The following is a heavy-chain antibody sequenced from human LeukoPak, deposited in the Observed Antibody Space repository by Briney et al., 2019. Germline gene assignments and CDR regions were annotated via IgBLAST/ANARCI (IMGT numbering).Heavy chain of an antibody. CDR3: ARRKVTYYYDAGGYYYFDY. CDR1: GGSITGSY. CDR2: IYYSGTT. J-gene: IGHJ4*02. V-gene: IGHV4-59*01. Sequence: PSETLSLTCSVSGGSITGSYWSWIRQSPGKGLEWIGHIYYSGTTNYSPSLRSRVTISVDTSNKQFSLKLRSVTAADTAVYYCARRKVTYYYDAGGYYYFDYWGQGALVTVSS. D-gene: IGHD3-22*01.